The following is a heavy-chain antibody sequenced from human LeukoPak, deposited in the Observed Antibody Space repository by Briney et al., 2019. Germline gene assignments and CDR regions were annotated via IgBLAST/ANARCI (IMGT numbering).Heavy chain of an antibody. J-gene: IGHJ4*02. CDR1: GYTFTSYG. V-gene: IGHV1-8*02. Sequence: ASVKVSCKASGYTFTSYGISWVRQAPGQGLEWMGWMNPNSGNTGYAQKFQGRVTMTRNTSISTAYMELSSLRSEDTAVYYCARAVQLITMVRGVILPQTYYFDYWGQGTLVTVSS. D-gene: IGHD3-10*01. CDR2: MNPNSGNT. CDR3: ARAVQLITMVRGVILPQTYYFDY.